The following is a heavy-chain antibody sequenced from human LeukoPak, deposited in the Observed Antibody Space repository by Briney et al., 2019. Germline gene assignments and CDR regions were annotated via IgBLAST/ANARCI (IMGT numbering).Heavy chain of an antibody. CDR2: ISYDGSNK. V-gene: IGHV3-30*01. CDR1: GSTFSSYA. Sequence: TGRSLRLSCAASGSTFSSYAMHWVRQAPGKGLEWVAVISYDGSNKYYADSVKGRFTISRDNSKNTLYLQMNSLRAEDTAVYYCARDHRGSDFWSGQGIMDYWGQGTLVTVSS. J-gene: IGHJ4*02. CDR3: ARDHRGSDFWSGQGIMDY. D-gene: IGHD3-3*01.